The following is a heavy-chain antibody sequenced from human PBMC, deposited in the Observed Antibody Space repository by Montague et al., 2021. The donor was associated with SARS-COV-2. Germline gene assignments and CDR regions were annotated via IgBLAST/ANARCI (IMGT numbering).Heavy chain of an antibody. Sequence: TLSLTCLVSGGSVSSGSYYWSWIRQPPGKGLEWIGYIYYSGSTNYNPSLKSRVTISVDTSKNQFSLKLSSVTAADTAVYYCARDPWRITIFGVVTRYGMDVWGQGTTVTVSS. V-gene: IGHV4-61*01. CDR3: ARDPWRITIFGVVTRYGMDV. CDR1: GGSVSSGSYY. D-gene: IGHD3-3*01. J-gene: IGHJ6*02. CDR2: IYYSGST.